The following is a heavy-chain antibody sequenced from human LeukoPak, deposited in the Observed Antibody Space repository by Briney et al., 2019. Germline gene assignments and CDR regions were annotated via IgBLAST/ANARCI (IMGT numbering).Heavy chain of an antibody. V-gene: IGHV4-4*07. J-gene: IGHJ4*02. Sequence: SETLSLTCTVSGGSISSYYWSWIRQPAGKGLEWIGHIYTSGSTNYNPSLKSRVTISVDTSKNQFSLKLNSVTAADTALYYCARSYDFWSGYGFDYWGRGTLVTVSS. D-gene: IGHD3-3*01. CDR1: GGSISSYY. CDR2: IYTSGST. CDR3: ARSYDFWSGYGFDY.